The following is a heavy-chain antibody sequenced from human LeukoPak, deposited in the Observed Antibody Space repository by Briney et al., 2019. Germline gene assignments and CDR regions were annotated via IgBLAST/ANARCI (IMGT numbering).Heavy chain of an antibody. CDR2: IIPIFGTA. V-gene: IGHV1-69*06. CDR3: ARGGAENYYDSSGYSEFDY. J-gene: IGHJ4*02. D-gene: IGHD3-22*01. CDR1: GGTFSSYA. Sequence: SVKVSCKASGGTFSSYAISWVRQAPGQGLEWMGGIIPIFGTANYAQKFQGRVTITADKSTSTAYMELSSLRSEDTAVYYCARGGAENYYDSSGYSEFDYWGQGTLVTVSS.